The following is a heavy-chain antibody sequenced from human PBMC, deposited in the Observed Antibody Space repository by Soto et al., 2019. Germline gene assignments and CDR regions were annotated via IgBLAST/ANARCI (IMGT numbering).Heavy chain of an antibody. CDR1: GGSISSYY. Sequence: PSETLSLTCTVSGGSISSYYWSWIRQPPGKGLEWIGYIYYSGSTNYTPSLKSRVTISVDTSKNQFSLQLSSVTVAVTAVYYCARKDNYYYYMDVWGKGTTVTVSS. D-gene: IGHD2-15*01. J-gene: IGHJ6*03. CDR2: IYYSGST. CDR3: ARKDNYYYYMDV. V-gene: IGHV4-59*08.